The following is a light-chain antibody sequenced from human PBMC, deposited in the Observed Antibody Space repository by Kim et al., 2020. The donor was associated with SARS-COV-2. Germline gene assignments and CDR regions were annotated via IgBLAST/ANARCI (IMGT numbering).Light chain of an antibody. Sequence: SYELTQPPSVSASPGQTASITCSGDKLGDKYACWYQQKPGQSPVLVIYQDSKRSSGIPERFSGSNSGNTATLTISGTQAMDEADYYCQAWDSSTMVFGGGTKLTVL. CDR2: QDS. J-gene: IGLJ2*01. CDR3: QAWDSSTMV. V-gene: IGLV3-1*01. CDR1: KLGDKY.